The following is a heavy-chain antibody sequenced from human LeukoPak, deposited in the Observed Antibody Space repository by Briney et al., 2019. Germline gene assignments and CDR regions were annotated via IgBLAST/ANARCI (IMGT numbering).Heavy chain of an antibody. CDR1: GGSISSSSYY. Sequence: SETLSLTCTVSGGSISSSSYYWGWIRQPPGKGLEWIGSIYYSGSTYYNPSLKSRVTISVDTSKNQFSLKLSSVTAADTAVYYCATTSLVGATTDDAFDIWGQGTMVTVSS. V-gene: IGHV4-39*01. D-gene: IGHD1-26*01. J-gene: IGHJ3*02. CDR2: IYYSGST. CDR3: ATTSLVGATTDDAFDI.